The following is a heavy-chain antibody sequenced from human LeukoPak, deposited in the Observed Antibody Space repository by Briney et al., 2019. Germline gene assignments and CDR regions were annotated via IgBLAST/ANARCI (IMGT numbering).Heavy chain of an antibody. D-gene: IGHD6-6*01. Sequence: NPSETLSLTCTVSGGSISSSSHYWGWIRQPPGKGLEWIGSIYYSGSTYYNPSLKSRVTISVDTSKNQFSLKLSSVTAADTAVYYCARRLSSIAARRNWFDPWGQGTLVTVSS. CDR1: GGSISSSSHY. V-gene: IGHV4-39*01. CDR2: IYYSGST. CDR3: ARRLSSIAARRNWFDP. J-gene: IGHJ5*02.